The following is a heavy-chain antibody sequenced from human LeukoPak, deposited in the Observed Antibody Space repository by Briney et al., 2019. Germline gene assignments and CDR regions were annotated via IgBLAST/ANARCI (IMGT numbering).Heavy chain of an antibody. CDR1: GGSISSYY. D-gene: IGHD3-3*01. V-gene: IGHV4-38-2*02. CDR3: VGFWSGYFDY. CDR2: IYHSGST. J-gene: IGHJ4*02. Sequence: SETLSLTCTVSGGSISSYYWGWIRQPPGKWLEWIGSIYHSGSTYYNPSLKSRVTISVDTSKNQFSLKLSSVTAADTAVYYCVGFWSGYFDYWGQGTLVTVSS.